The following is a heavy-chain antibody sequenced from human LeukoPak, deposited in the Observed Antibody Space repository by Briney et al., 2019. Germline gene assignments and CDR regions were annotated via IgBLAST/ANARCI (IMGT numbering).Heavy chain of an antibody. CDR1: GFTFSSYA. D-gene: IGHD3-10*01. J-gene: IGHJ6*03. CDR3: ARHARGSGSYSYYYYYMDV. V-gene: IGHV3-23*01. Sequence: GGSLRLSCAASGFTFSSYAMSWVRQAPGKGLEWVSAISGSGGSTYYADSVKGRFTISRDNSKNTLYLQMNSLRAEDTAVYYCARHARGSGSYSYYYYYMDVWGKGTTVTVSS. CDR2: ISGSGGST.